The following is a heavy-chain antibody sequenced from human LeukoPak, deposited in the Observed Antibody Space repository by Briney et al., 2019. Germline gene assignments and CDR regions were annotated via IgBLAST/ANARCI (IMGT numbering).Heavy chain of an antibody. V-gene: IGHV3-74*01. CDR1: GFTFSSYV. CDR3: ARDWVYKIDY. J-gene: IGHJ4*02. CDR2: ISHDGII. Sequence: GGSLRLSCETAGFTFSSYVMHWVRRTPGKGLVWVSRISHDGIISYADSVKGRFTISRDTAKNTLILQMNSLRVEDTAVYYCARDWVYKIDYWGRGTLVTVSS. D-gene: IGHD5-24*01.